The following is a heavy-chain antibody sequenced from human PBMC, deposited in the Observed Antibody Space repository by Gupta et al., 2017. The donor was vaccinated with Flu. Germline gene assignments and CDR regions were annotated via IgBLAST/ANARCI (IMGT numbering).Heavy chain of an antibody. D-gene: IGHD1-7*01. J-gene: IGHJ6*03. CDR2: INAGNGDT. CDR1: GFTFSSYA. V-gene: IGHV1-3*01. Sequence: QGQLVQSGAEVKKPGASVKLSCKASGFTFSSYAVHWVRQAPGQRLEWMGWINAGNGDTKYSQKFQGRATIARDTSASTAYMELNRLRSEDTAVYYCASHELFLVPYMDVWGKGTTVTVSS. CDR3: ASHELFLVPYMDV.